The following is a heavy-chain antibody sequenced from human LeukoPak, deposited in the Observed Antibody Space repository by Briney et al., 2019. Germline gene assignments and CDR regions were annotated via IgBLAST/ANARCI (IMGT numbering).Heavy chain of an antibody. CDR2: ISGSSGNT. CDR1: GFTFSTYA. CDR3: AKSGMSRFDY. D-gene: IGHD1-26*01. V-gene: IGHV3-23*01. J-gene: IGHJ4*02. Sequence: GGSLRLSCATSGFTFSTYAFSWVRQAPAKGLDWVSSISGSSGNTYYADSVRGRFTISSDNSKNTLYLQMNSLRAEDTAVYYCAKSGMSRFDYWGQGTLVTVSS.